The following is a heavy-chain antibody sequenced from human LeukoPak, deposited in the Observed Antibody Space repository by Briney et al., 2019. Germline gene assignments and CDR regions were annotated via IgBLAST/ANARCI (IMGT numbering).Heavy chain of an antibody. CDR2: MNPNTDKT. V-gene: IGHV1-8*01. J-gene: IGHJ4*02. CDR3: ARGRPGLASAGIYDF. CDR1: GYTFTSSD. Sequence: APVKVSCKASGYTFTSSDINWVRQATGQGLEWMGWMNPNTDKTGFARNFQGRVTMTKNISISTAYMEVTSLTYEDTAIHYCARGRPGLASAGIYDFWGQGTLITVSS. D-gene: IGHD6-13*01.